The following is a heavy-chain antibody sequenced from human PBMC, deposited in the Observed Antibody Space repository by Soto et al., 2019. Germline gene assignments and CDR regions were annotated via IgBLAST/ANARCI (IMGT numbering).Heavy chain of an antibody. D-gene: IGHD3-22*01. CDR2: INPNSGGT. CDR3: ARGHTYYYDSSGYSQKTDYYYGMDV. V-gene: IGHV1-2*04. J-gene: IGHJ6*02. CDR1: GYTFTGYY. Sequence: GASVKVSCKASGYTFTGYYMHWVRQAPGQGLEWMGWINPNSGGTNYAQKFQGWVTMTRDTSISTACMELSRLRSDDTAVYYCARGHTYYYDSSGYSQKTDYYYGMDVWGQGTTVTVSS.